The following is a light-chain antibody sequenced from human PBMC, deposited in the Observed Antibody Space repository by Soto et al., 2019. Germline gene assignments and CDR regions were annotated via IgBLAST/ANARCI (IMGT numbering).Light chain of an antibody. Sequence: IVFSQSLGTVSLSPGERGALSCRASQSVSSNYVAWYQQKPGQAPRLLISGASNRATGTPDRFRGSGSGTDFTLTITILEPEDFAVHYCHQYGSAPCTFGQGTKVDVK. CDR2: GAS. J-gene: IGKJ1*01. CDR1: QSVSSNY. CDR3: HQYGSAPCT. V-gene: IGKV3-20*01.